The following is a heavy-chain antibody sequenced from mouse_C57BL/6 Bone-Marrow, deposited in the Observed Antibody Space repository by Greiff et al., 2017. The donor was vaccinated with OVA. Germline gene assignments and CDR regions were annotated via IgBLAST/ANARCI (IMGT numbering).Heavy chain of an antibody. CDR2: IYWDDDK. J-gene: IGHJ1*03. CDR3: VGDSNWYFEV. CDR1: GFSLSTSGMG. V-gene: IGHV8-12*01. Sequence: QVTLKVSGPGILQSSQTLSLTCSFSGFSLSTSGMGVSWIRQPSGKGLEWLAHIYWDDDKRYNPSLKRRLTISMYTSRTLVFLKVTSVDTADTATYYCVGDSNWYFEVWGTGTTVTVSS.